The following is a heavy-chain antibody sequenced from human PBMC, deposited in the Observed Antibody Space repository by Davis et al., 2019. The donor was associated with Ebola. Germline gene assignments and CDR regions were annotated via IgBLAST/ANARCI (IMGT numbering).Heavy chain of an antibody. Sequence: GGSLRLSCAASGFTFTTYALTWVRQAPGQGLEWVSTISYSGGTTYYADSVKGRFTISRDNPKNILYLQMNSLRAEDTAVYYCAKLLVVVAANYFDYWGQGTLVTVSS. J-gene: IGHJ4*02. CDR1: GFTFTTYA. CDR2: ISYSGGTT. CDR3: AKLLVVVAANYFDY. V-gene: IGHV3-23*01. D-gene: IGHD2-15*01.